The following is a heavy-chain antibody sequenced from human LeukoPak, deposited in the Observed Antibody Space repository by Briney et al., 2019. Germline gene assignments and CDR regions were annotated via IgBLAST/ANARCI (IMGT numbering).Heavy chain of an antibody. D-gene: IGHD3-3*01. Sequence: ASVKVSCKVSGYTLTELSMHWVRQAPGKGLEWMGGFDPEDGETIYAQKFQGRVTMTEDTSTDTAYMELSSLRSEDTAVYYCATAGPYYDFWSGYYPFDYWGQGTLVNVSS. CDR3: ATAGPYYDFWSGYYPFDY. CDR1: GYTLTELS. J-gene: IGHJ4*02. V-gene: IGHV1-24*01. CDR2: FDPEDGET.